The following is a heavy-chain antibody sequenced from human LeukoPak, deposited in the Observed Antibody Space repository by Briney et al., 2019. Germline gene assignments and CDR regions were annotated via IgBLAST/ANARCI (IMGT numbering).Heavy chain of an antibody. J-gene: IGHJ5*02. D-gene: IGHD6-13*01. V-gene: IGHV6-1*01. Sequence: SQTLSLTCAISGDSVSSNSAAWNWIRQSPSRGLEWLGRTYYRSKWYNDYAVSVKSRITINPDTSKNQSSLQLNSVTPEDTAVYYCAREQLVFAHTMSYNWFDPWGQGTLVTVSS. CDR2: TYYRSKWYN. CDR3: AREQLVFAHTMSYNWFDP. CDR1: GDSVSSNSAA.